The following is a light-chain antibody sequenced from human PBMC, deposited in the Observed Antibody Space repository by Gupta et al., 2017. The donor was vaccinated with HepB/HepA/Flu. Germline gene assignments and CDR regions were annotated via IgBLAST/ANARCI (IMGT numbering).Light chain of an antibody. CDR1: QGISSY. Sequence: AIRMTQSPSPFSASTGDRVTITCRASQGISSYLAWYQQKPGKAPKLLIYAASTLQSGVPSRFSGSGSGTDFTLTISCLQSEDFATYYCQQYYSYPPFTFGPGTKVDIK. CDR3: QQYYSYPPFT. V-gene: IGKV1-8*01. CDR2: AAS. J-gene: IGKJ3*01.